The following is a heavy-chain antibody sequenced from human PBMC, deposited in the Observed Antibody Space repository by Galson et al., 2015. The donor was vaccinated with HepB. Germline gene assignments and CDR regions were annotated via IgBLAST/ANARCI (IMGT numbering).Heavy chain of an antibody. CDR1: GGSISSSNW. V-gene: IGHV4-4*02. CDR3: ARDRGGSYFGPNYFDY. D-gene: IGHD1-26*01. Sequence: ETLSLTCAVSGGSISSSNWWSWVRQPPGKGLEWIGEIYHSGSTNYNPSLKSRVTISVDKSKNQFSLKLSSVTAADTAVYYCARDRGGSYFGPNYFDYWGQGTLVTVSS. CDR2: IYHSGST. J-gene: IGHJ4*02.